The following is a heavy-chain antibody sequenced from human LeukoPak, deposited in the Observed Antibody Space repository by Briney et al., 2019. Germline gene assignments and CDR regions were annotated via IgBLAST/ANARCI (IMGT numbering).Heavy chain of an antibody. Sequence: SVKVSCKASGYTFTGYYMHWVRQAPGQGLEWMGGIIPIFGTANYAQKFQGRVTITADESTSTAYMELSSLRSEDTAVYYCASQTQYSSSWYGVLFDYWGQGTLVTVSS. CDR1: GYTFTGYY. CDR2: IIPIFGTA. D-gene: IGHD6-13*01. CDR3: ASQTQYSSSWYGVLFDY. V-gene: IGHV1-69*13. J-gene: IGHJ4*02.